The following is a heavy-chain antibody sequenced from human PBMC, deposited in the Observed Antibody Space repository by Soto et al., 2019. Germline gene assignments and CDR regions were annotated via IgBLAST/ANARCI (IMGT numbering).Heavy chain of an antibody. CDR1: GGSISSGDYY. D-gene: IGHD4-17*01. V-gene: IGHV4-30-4*01. J-gene: IGHJ4*02. Sequence: SETLSLTCTVSGGSISSGDYYWSWIRQPPGKGLEWIGYIYYSGSTYYNPSLKSRVTISVDTSKNQFSLKLSSVTAADTAVYYCARGTTSSYLPDYWGQGTLVT. CDR3: ARGTTSSYLPDY. CDR2: IYYSGST.